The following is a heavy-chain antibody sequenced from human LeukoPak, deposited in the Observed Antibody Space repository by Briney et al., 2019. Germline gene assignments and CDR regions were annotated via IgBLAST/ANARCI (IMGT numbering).Heavy chain of an antibody. V-gene: IGHV3-23*01. CDR1: GFTFSTYA. D-gene: IGHD2-2*01. Sequence: GGSLRLSCAASGFTFSTYAASWVRQAPGKGLEWVSAMTGSGGSTYYADSVKGRFTISRDNSKNTFYLLMNSLRAEDTAVYYCTQGHYCSSPNCHWFDPSGQGTLVTVSS. J-gene: IGHJ5*02. CDR3: TQGHYCSSPNCHWFDP. CDR2: MTGSGGST.